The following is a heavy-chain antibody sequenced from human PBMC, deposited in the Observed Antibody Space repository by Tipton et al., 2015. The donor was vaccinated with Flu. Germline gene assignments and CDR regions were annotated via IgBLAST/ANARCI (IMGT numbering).Heavy chain of an antibody. CDR1: GFIFSDYW. Sequence: SLRLSCAASGFIFSDYWMAWVRQAPGKGLEWVANINYDGSTIYYVDSVKGRFTISRDNAEKSLYLQMNNLRAEDTAVYYCTRRLVEDWGQGTLVTVSS. J-gene: IGHJ4*02. CDR3: TRRLVED. CDR2: INYDGSTI. V-gene: IGHV3-7*01.